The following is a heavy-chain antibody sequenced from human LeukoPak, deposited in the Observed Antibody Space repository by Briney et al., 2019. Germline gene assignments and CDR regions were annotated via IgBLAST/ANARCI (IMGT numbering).Heavy chain of an antibody. J-gene: IGHJ4*02. CDR1: GYSISSGYY. Sequence: PSETLSLTCTVSGYSISSGYYWGWIRQPPGKGLEWIGSIYHSGSTYYNPSLKSRVIISVDTSKNQFSLKLSSVTAADTAVYYCARDAYSGYEDWGQGTLVTVSS. CDR3: ARDAYSGYED. V-gene: IGHV4-38-2*02. CDR2: IYHSGST. D-gene: IGHD5-12*01.